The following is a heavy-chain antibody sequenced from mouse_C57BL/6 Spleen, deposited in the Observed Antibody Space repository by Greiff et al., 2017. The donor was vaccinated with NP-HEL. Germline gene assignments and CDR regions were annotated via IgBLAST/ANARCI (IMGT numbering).Heavy chain of an antibody. CDR1: GYAFSSYW. D-gene: IGHD2-1*01. J-gene: IGHJ2*01. V-gene: IGHV1-80*01. CDR3: AREGGNYPTLFY. CDR2: IYPGDGDT. Sequence: QVQLQQSGAELVKPGASVKISCKASGYAFSSYWMNWVKQRPGKGLEWIGQIYPGDGDTNYNGKFKGKATLTADKSSSTAYMQLSSLTSEDSAVYFCAREGGNYPTLFYWGQGTTLTVSS.